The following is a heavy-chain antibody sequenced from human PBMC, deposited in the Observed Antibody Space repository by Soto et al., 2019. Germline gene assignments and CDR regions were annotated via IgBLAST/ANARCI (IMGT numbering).Heavy chain of an antibody. CDR3: ARAFAFYY. J-gene: IGHJ4*02. Sequence: ETLSLTCTVSGGSVSSGSYYWSWIRQPPGKGLEWIGYISYSGSTNYNPSLKSRVTISVDTSKNQFSLKLSSVTAADTAVYYCARAFAFYYRGQGSLVTVSS. D-gene: IGHD3-3*02. V-gene: IGHV4-61*01. CDR1: GGSVSSGSYY. CDR2: ISYSGST.